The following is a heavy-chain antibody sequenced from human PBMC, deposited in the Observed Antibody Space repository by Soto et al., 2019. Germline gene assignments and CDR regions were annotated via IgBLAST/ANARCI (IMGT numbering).Heavy chain of an antibody. D-gene: IGHD3-10*01. CDR1: GGSISSGGYY. J-gene: IGHJ4*02. CDR2: IYYSGST. CDR3: ARSYGQYGSGSYPLFQLDY. V-gene: IGHV4-31*03. Sequence: SETLSLTCTVSGGSISSGGYYWSWIRQHPGKGLEWIGYIYYSGSTYYNPSLKSRVTISVDTSKNQFSLKLSSVTAADTAVYYCARSYGQYGSGSYPLFQLDYWGQGTLVTVSS.